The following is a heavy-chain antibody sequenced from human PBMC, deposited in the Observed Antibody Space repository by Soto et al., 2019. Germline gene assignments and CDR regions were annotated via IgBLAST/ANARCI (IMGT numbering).Heavy chain of an antibody. CDR1: GFTFSSYA. Sequence: PGGSLRLSCSASGFTFSSYAMSWVRQAPGKGLEWVSAISGSGGSTYYADSVKGRFTISRDNSKNTPYLQMNSLRAEDAAVYYCAKTDPIVVVAATPIDYWGQGTLVTVSS. D-gene: IGHD2-15*01. J-gene: IGHJ4*02. V-gene: IGHV3-23*01. CDR3: AKTDPIVVVAATPIDY. CDR2: ISGSGGST.